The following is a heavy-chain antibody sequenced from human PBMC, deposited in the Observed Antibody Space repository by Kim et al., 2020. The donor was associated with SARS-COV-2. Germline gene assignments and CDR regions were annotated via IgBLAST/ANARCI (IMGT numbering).Heavy chain of an antibody. CDR3: ARDLDYGGYSNFDY. CDR1: GFTFSDYW. J-gene: IGHJ4*02. CDR2: VKGDGSSI. V-gene: IGHV3-74*03. Sequence: GGSLRLSCSVSGFTFSDYWMHWVRQAPGKGLVWVSRVKGDGSSIMYADSVKGRLTISRDNAKNTLFLQMNSLRAEDTAVYYCARDLDYGGYSNFDYWGQGILVTVSS. D-gene: IGHD4-17*01.